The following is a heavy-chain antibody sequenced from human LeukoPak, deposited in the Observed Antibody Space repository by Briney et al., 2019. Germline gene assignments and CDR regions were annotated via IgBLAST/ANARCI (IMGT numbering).Heavy chain of an antibody. CDR3: ARDEDRYSSGWTFDY. CDR2: ISWNSGSI. Sequence: GGSLRLSCAASGFTFDDYAMHWVRQAPGKGLEWVSGISWNSGSIGYADSVKGRFTISRDNSKNTLYLQMNSLRAEDTAVYYCARDEDRYSSGWTFDYWGQGTLVTVSS. J-gene: IGHJ4*02. D-gene: IGHD6-19*01. CDR1: GFTFDDYA. V-gene: IGHV3-9*01.